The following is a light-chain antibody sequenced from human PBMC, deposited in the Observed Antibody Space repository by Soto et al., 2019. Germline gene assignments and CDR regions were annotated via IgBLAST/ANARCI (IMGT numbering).Light chain of an antibody. CDR1: QSISSY. J-gene: IGKJ1*01. V-gene: IGKV1-39*01. CDR2: AAS. CDR3: QQSYNTLPT. Sequence: DIQMTQSPSSLSASVGDRVTNTCRASQSISSYLNWYQQKPGKAPKLLIYAASTLQSGVSSRFSGSGSGTDFTLTISSLQPADFATYYCQQSYNTLPTFGQGTKVDIK.